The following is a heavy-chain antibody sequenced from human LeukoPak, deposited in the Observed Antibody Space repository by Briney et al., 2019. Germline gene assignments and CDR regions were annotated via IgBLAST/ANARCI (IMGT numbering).Heavy chain of an antibody. CDR1: GFTFSSYA. CDR2: ISSSGSTI. D-gene: IGHD3-22*01. V-gene: IGHV3-48*04. J-gene: IGHJ4*02. Sequence: GALRLSCAASGFTFSSYAMSWVRQAPGKGLEWVSYISSSGSTIYYADSVKGRFTISRDNAKNSLYLQMNSLRAEDTAVYYCARGGFGMIVEGGFDYWGQGTLVTVSS. CDR3: ARGGFGMIVEGGFDY.